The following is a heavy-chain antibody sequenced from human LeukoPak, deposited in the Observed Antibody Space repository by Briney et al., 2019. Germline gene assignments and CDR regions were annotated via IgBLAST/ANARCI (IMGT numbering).Heavy chain of an antibody. CDR1: GFTVGDYG. D-gene: IGHD3/OR15-3a*01. J-gene: IGHJ4*02. CDR2: IRSKSSGGTT. V-gene: IGHV3-49*04. Sequence: SGGSLTLSCTASGFTVGDYGMNWVRQAPGKGLQWVGFIRSKSSGGTTEYAASVKGRFIISRDESKSIVYLQMNSLGSEDTAVYFCSRWTGDESFSIHWGPGTLVTVSS. CDR3: SRWTGDESFSIH.